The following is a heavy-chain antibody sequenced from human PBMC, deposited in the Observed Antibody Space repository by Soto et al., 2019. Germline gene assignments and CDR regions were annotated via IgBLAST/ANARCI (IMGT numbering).Heavy chain of an antibody. CDR1: GGSISSSSYY. Sequence: SETLSLTCTVSGGSISSSSYYWGWIRQPPGKGLEWIGSIYYSGSTYYNPSLKSRVTISVDTSKNQFSLKLSSVTAADTAVYYCARGQGSSGYYRRGPLQNWGQGTLVTVSS. J-gene: IGHJ4*02. D-gene: IGHD3-22*01. CDR2: IYYSGST. CDR3: ARGQGSSGYYRRGPLQN. V-gene: IGHV4-39*01.